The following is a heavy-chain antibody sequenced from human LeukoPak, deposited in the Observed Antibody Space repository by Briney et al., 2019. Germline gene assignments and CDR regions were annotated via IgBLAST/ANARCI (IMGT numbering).Heavy chain of an antibody. Sequence: GGSLRLSCAASGFTVSSNYMSWVRQALGKGLEWVSVIYSGGSTDYADSVKGRFTISRDNSKNTLYLQMNSLRAEDTAVYYCARDPYGGNWFDYWGQGTLVTVSS. CDR3: ARDPYGGNWFDY. D-gene: IGHD2-21*01. CDR2: IYSGGST. J-gene: IGHJ4*02. CDR1: GFTVSSNY. V-gene: IGHV3-66*01.